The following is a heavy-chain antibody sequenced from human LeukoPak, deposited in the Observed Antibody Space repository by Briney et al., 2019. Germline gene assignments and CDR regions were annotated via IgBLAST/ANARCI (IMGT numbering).Heavy chain of an antibody. D-gene: IGHD2-15*01. Sequence: PGASPRLSCAASGFTFSSYAMSWVRQAPGKGLEWVSAISGSGGSTYYADSVKGRFTISRDNSKNTLYLQMNSLRAEDTAVYYCAKDCSGGSCYFDYWGQGTLVTVSS. CDR1: GFTFSSYA. CDR2: ISGSGGST. J-gene: IGHJ4*02. CDR3: AKDCSGGSCYFDY. V-gene: IGHV3-23*01.